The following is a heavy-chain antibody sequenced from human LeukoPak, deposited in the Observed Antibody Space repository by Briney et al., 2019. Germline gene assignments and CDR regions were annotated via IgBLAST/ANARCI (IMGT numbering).Heavy chain of an antibody. CDR2: IYYSGST. CDR1: GGSITSDAYY. Sequence: SETLSLTCTVSGGSITSDAYYWSWIRQPPGKGLEWIGYIYYSGSTNYNPSLKSRVTISVDTSKNQFSLKLSSVTAADTAVYYCARGARKDGYSFDYWGQGTLVTVSS. CDR3: ARGARKDGYSFDY. V-gene: IGHV4-61*08. D-gene: IGHD5-24*01. J-gene: IGHJ4*02.